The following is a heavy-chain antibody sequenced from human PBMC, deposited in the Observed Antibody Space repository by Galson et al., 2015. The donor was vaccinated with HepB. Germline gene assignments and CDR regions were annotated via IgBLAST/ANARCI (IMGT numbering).Heavy chain of an antibody. V-gene: IGHV3-21*01. J-gene: IGHJ4*02. CDR3: ARSNYGDYVAVSDY. D-gene: IGHD4-17*01. Sequence: SLRLSCAASGFTFSSYSMNWVRQAPGKGLEWVSSISSSSSYIYYADSVKGRFTISKDNAKNSLYLQMNSLRAEDTAVYYCARSNYGDYVAVSDYWGQGTLVTVSS. CDR1: GFTFSSYS. CDR2: ISSSSSYI.